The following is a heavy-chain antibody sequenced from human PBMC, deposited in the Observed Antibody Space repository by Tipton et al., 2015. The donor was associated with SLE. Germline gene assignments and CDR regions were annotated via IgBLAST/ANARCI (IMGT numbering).Heavy chain of an antibody. V-gene: IGHV3-53*05. D-gene: IGHD6-19*01. J-gene: IGHJ4*02. CDR2: IYSGGST. Sequence: SLRLSCAASGFTVSSNYMSWVRQAPGKGLEWVSVIYSGGSTYYADSVKGRFTISRDNSKNTLYLQMNSLRAEDTAVYYCARDRGSGWFAFDYWGQGPLVTVSS. CDR3: ARDRGSGWFAFDY. CDR1: GFTVSSNY.